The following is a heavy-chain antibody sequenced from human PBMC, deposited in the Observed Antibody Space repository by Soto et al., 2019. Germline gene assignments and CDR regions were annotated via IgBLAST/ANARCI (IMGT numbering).Heavy chain of an antibody. Sequence: QVHLVQSGAEVRKPGASVKVSCKASGYTCIYNAIHWVRQAPGQRLEWMGWINAGNGNRKYSQNFQGRVTITRDTSASTAYMELSSLTSEDTAVYYCARDAPGAQKYFDYWGQGTLITVSS. V-gene: IGHV1-3*01. D-gene: IGHD2-2*01. CDR1: GYTCIYNA. J-gene: IGHJ4*02. CDR3: ARDAPGAQKYFDY. CDR2: INAGNGNR.